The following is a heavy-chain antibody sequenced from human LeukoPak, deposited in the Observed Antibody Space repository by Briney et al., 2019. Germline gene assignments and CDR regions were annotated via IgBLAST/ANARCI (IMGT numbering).Heavy chain of an antibody. V-gene: IGHV3-23*01. Sequence: GGSLRLSCAASGFTFSSYAMSWVRQAPGKGLEWVSAISGSGGSTYYADSVRGRFTISRDNSKNTLCLQMNSLRAEDTAVYYCAKDLGDSNYDYWGQGTLVTVSS. D-gene: IGHD4-11*01. CDR2: ISGSGGST. CDR3: AKDLGDSNYDY. CDR1: GFTFSSYA. J-gene: IGHJ4*02.